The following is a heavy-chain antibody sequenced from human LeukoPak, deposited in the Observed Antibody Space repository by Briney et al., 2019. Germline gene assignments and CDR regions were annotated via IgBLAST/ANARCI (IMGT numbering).Heavy chain of an antibody. V-gene: IGHV3-48*04. D-gene: IGHD3-3*02. CDR3: TSTTLAGSRDV. CDR2: VSSSSSNI. J-gene: IGHJ6*02. Sequence: GGSLRLSCVASGFIFSSYSMNWVRQAPGKGLEWISHVSSSSSNIYYADSVKGRFTISRDNAKNSLYLQMNSLRAEDTAVYYCTSTTLAGSRDVWGQGTTVTVSS. CDR1: GFIFSSYS.